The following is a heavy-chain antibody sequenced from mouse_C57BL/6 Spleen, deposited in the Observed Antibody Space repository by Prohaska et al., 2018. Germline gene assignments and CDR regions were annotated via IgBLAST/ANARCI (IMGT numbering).Heavy chain of an antibody. CDR2: IDPNSGGT. Sequence: QVQLQQPGAELVKPGASVKLSCKASGYTFTSYWMHWVKQRPGRGLEWIGRIDPNSGGTKYNEKFKSKATLTVDKPSSTAYMHLSSLTSEDSAVYYCASHYSNYGNYFDYWGQGTTLTVSS. CDR1: GYTFTSYW. J-gene: IGHJ2*01. D-gene: IGHD2-5*01. CDR3: ASHYSNYGNYFDY. V-gene: IGHV1-72*01.